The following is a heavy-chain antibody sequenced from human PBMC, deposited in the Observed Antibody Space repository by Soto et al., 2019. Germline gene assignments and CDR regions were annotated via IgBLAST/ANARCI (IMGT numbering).Heavy chain of an antibody. CDR2: ISAYIVNT. V-gene: IGHV1-18*01. J-gene: IGHJ4*02. D-gene: IGHD6-19*01. CDR1: GYTFTSYG. CDR3: ARDDGGWYSFDY. Sequence: ASVKVSCKASGYTFTSYGISWVRQAPGQGLEWMGWISAYIVNTNYAQKLQGRVTMTTDTSTSTAYLELRSLRFDDTAVYYCARDDGGWYSFDYWGQGTLVTVSS.